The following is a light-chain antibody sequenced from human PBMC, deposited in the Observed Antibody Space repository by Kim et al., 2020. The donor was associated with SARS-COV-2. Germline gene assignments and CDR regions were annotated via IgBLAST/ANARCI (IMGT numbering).Light chain of an antibody. CDR1: NIGSKS. CDR2: YDS. Sequence: GKTARITCEGNNIGSKSVHWYQQKPGQAPVLVIYYDSDRPSGIPERFSGSNSGNTATLTISRVEAGDEADYYCQVWDSSSDHPYWVFGGGTQLTVL. J-gene: IGLJ3*02. V-gene: IGLV3-21*04. CDR3: QVWDSSSDHPYWV.